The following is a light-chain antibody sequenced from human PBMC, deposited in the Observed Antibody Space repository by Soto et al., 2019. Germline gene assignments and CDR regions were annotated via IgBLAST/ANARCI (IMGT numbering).Light chain of an antibody. CDR1: QTVRNNY. CDR2: DAS. V-gene: IGKV3D-20*02. Sequence: EFVLTQSPVTLSLSPGERATLSCRASQTVRNNYLAWYQQKPGQAPRLLIYDASSRATGIPDRFSGGGSGTDFTLTISRLEPEDFAVYYCQQRLNWQVTFGQGTRLEI. J-gene: IGKJ5*01. CDR3: QQRLNWQVT.